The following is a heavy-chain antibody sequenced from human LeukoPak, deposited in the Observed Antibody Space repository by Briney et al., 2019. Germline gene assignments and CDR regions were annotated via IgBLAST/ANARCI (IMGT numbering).Heavy chain of an antibody. J-gene: IGHJ6*02. CDR1: GYTFTSYY. Sequence: ASVKVSCKASGYTFTSYYMHWVRQAPGQGLEWMGWISPNSGVSTYAQKFQGRVTMTRDTSISAAYMELSRLSSDDTAVYYCARDCSGGSCYSNYYYAMDVWGQGTTVTVSS. CDR2: ISPNSGVS. CDR3: ARDCSGGSCYSNYYYAMDV. V-gene: IGHV1-2*02. D-gene: IGHD2-15*01.